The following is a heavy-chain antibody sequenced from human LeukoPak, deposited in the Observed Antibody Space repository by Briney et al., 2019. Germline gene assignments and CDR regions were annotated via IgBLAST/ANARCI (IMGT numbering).Heavy chain of an antibody. CDR3: ARFSWGCSTASCYLTN. CDR2: IYYTGTT. CDR1: GGSLSGHY. J-gene: IGHJ4*02. V-gene: IGHV4-59*11. Sequence: PSETLSLTCTVGGGSLSGHYWGWIRQPPGKGLELVGHIYYTGTTFYNPSLNSRVTITLDTSRNQFSLRLTSVIAADMAVYYCARFSWGCSTASCYLTNWGQGALVTVSS. D-gene: IGHD2-2*01.